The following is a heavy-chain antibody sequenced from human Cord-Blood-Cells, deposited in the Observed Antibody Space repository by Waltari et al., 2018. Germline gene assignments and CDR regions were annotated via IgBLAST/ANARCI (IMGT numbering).Heavy chain of an antibody. CDR2: INHSGST. CDR1: VGSLGVYY. Sequence: QVQLQHGGAELLRPSEALSLTCAVYVGSLGVYYWNWIRQPPGKGLEWIGEINHSGSTNYNPSLKSRVTISVDTSKNQFSLKLSSVTAADTAVYYCARGLNDAFDIWGQGTMVTVSS. V-gene: IGHV4-34*01. CDR3: ARGLNDAFDI. J-gene: IGHJ3*02.